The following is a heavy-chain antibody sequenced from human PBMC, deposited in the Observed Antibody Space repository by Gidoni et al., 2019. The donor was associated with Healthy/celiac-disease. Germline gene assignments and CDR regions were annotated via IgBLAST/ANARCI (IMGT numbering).Heavy chain of an antibody. CDR3: ARGRYSSSPDYYYYGMDV. D-gene: IGHD6-6*01. J-gene: IGHJ6*02. CDR1: GYTFTGYY. V-gene: IGHV1-2*02. Sequence: QVQLVQSGAEVKKPGASVKVSCKASGYTFTGYYMHWVRQAPGQGLEWMGWINPNSGGTNYAQKFQGRVTMTRDTSISTAYMELSRLRSDDTAVYYCARGRYSSSPDYYYYGMDVWGQGTTVTVSS. CDR2: INPNSGGT.